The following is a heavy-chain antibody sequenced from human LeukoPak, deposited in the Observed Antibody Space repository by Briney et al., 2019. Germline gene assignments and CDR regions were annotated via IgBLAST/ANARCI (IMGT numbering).Heavy chain of an antibody. Sequence: GGSLRLSCAASGFTFNSYAMHWVRQAPGKGLEWVAVISYDGSNKYYADSVKGRFTISRDNSKNTLYLQMNSLRAEDTAVYYCARDDLYYGSGSYYKMGFDYWGQGTLVTVSS. V-gene: IGHV3-30-3*01. CDR3: ARDDLYYGSGSYYKMGFDY. CDR2: ISYDGSNK. CDR1: GFTFNSYA. D-gene: IGHD3-10*01. J-gene: IGHJ4*02.